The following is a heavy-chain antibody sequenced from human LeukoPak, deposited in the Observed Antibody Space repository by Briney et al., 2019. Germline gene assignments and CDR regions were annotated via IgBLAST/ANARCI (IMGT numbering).Heavy chain of an antibody. CDR3: ARHDNHYDSSGLNAFDI. V-gene: IGHV4-39*01. J-gene: IGHJ3*02. Sequence: PSETLSLTCTASGGSISSSSYYWGWIRQPPGKGLEWIGSIYYSGSTYYNPSLKSRVTISVDTSKNQFSLKLSSVTAADTAVYYCARHDNHYDSSGLNAFDIRGQGTMVTVSS. CDR2: IYYSGST. CDR1: GGSISSSSYY. D-gene: IGHD3-22*01.